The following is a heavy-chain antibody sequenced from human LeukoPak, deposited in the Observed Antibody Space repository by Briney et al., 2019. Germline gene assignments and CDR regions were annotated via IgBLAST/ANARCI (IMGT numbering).Heavy chain of an antibody. V-gene: IGHV3-23*01. D-gene: IGHD6-19*01. CDR2: ISGSGGST. Sequence: GGSLRLSCAASGFTFSSYAMSWVRQAPGKGPEWVSAISGSGGSTYYADSVKGRFTISRDNSKNTLYLQMNSLRAEDTAVYYCAKGLAVAVSYFDYWGQGTLVTVSS. CDR1: GFTFSSYA. CDR3: AKGLAVAVSYFDY. J-gene: IGHJ4*02.